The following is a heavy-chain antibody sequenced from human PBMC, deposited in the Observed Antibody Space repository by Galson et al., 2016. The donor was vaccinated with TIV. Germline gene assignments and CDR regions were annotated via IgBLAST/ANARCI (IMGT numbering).Heavy chain of an antibody. D-gene: IGHD2-21*01. CDR1: GLTVSDNY. J-gene: IGHJ6*02. Sequence: SLRLSCAASGLTVSDNYMTWVRRAPGKGLEWVSMIYSGGGTSYADSVRGRFTISRDNSKNTVYLQMNRLRPEATAVYYCARERRHCGNECYLYYCYGMDVWGQGTTVTVSS. CDR2: IYSGGGT. CDR3: ARERRHCGNECYLYYCYGMDV. V-gene: IGHV3-66*02.